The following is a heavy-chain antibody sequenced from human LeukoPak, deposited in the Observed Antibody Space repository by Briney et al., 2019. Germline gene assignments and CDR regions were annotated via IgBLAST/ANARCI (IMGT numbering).Heavy chain of an antibody. Sequence: SGGSLRLSCAASGFTFSSYAMSWVRQAPGKGLEWVSSISSSSSYIYYADSVKGRFTISRDNAKNSLYLQMNSLRAEDTAVYYCARGRRRIAAAGATPPAPYFDYWGQGTLVTVSS. V-gene: IGHV3-21*01. J-gene: IGHJ4*02. CDR2: ISSSSSYI. CDR3: ARGRRRIAAAGATPPAPYFDY. CDR1: GFTFSSYA. D-gene: IGHD6-13*01.